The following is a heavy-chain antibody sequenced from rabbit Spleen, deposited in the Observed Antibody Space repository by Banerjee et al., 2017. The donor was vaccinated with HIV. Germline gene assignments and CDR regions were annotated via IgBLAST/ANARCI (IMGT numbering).Heavy chain of an antibody. CDR2: IDGGWSGSN. CDR1: GVSFSGDSY. CDR3: ARDTSSSFSSYGMDL. D-gene: IGHD1-1*01. Sequence: QSLEESGGDLVKPGSSLTLTCIASGVSFSGDSYMCWVRQAPGKGLEWIACIDGGWSGSNQYASWAKGRFTISKTSSTTVTLQMTRLTAADTATYFCARDTSSSFSSYGMDLWGPGTLVTVS. J-gene: IGHJ6*01. V-gene: IGHV1S40*01.